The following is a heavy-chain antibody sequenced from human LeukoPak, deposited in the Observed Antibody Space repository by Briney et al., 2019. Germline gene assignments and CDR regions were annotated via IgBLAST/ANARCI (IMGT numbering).Heavy chain of an antibody. CDR3: ARGRGWYGN. Sequence: SETLSLTCAVYGGSFSGYYWSGIRQPPGRGREWIGEINHSGSTNYNPSLKSRVTISVDTSKNQFSLKLSSVTAADTAVYYCARGRGWYGNWGQGTLVTVSS. CDR2: INHSGST. V-gene: IGHV4-34*01. D-gene: IGHD6-19*01. J-gene: IGHJ4*02. CDR1: GGSFSGYY.